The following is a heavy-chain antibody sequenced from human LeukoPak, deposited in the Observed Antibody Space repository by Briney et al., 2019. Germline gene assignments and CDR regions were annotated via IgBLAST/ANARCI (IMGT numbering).Heavy chain of an antibody. CDR2: MRHDGSNE. V-gene: IGHV3-30*02. CDR1: GITSSTSG. Sequence: GGSLRLSCAASGITSSTSGMHWVRQAPGRGLEWVAFMRHDGSNEKYADSVKGRFTISRDNSKNTLYLQMNSLIVEDTAVYYCAKDRTVVVTVYGGWFDPWGQGTLVTVSS. J-gene: IGHJ5*02. CDR3: AKDRTVVVTVYGGWFDP. D-gene: IGHD2-15*01.